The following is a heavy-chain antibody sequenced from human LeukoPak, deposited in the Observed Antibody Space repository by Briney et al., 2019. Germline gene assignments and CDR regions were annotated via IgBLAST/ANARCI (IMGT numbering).Heavy chain of an antibody. CDR3: ATAPPERGYSYGYTGAFDY. Sequence: ASVKVSCKASGYTFTGYYMHWVRQAPGQGLEWMGWINPNSGGTNYAQKFQGRVTMTRDTSISTAYMELSSLRSEDTAVYYCATAPPERGYSYGYTGAFDYWGQGTLVTVSS. J-gene: IGHJ4*02. D-gene: IGHD5-18*01. V-gene: IGHV1-2*02. CDR2: INPNSGGT. CDR1: GYTFTGYY.